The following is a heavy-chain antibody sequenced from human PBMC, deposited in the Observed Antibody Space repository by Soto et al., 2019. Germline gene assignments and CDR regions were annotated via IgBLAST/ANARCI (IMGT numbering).Heavy chain of an antibody. CDR2: IYSGGST. J-gene: IGHJ4*02. Sequence: EVQLVESGGGLVQPGGSLRLSCAVSGFTVSDNYMSWVRQAPGKGLEWVSVIYSGGSTYYADSVKARFTISRDNSRNMVYLQMNSLRAEDTAVYYCARTAYSSSDDYWGQGTLVTVSS. V-gene: IGHV3-66*01. CDR3: ARTAYSSSDDY. CDR1: GFTVSDNY. D-gene: IGHD6-19*01.